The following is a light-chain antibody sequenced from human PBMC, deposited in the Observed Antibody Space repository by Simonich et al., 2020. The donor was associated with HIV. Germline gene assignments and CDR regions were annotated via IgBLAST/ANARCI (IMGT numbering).Light chain of an antibody. J-gene: IGKJ4*01. V-gene: IGKV1-NL1*01. Sequence: DIQMTQSPSSLSASVGDRVTITCLASQGISNSLAWYQQKPGTAPKVRLYAASRLESGVPSRFSVSGSGTDYTLTISSLQPEDFATYYCQQYYSTPQLTFGGGTKVEIK. CDR3: QQYYSTPQLT. CDR1: QGISNS. CDR2: AAS.